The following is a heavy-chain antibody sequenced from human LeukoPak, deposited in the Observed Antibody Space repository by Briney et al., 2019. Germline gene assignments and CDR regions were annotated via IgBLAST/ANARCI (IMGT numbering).Heavy chain of an antibody. J-gene: IGHJ5*02. D-gene: IGHD4-17*01. Sequence: PSETLSLTCTVSGGSISSSSYYWGWIRQPPGKGLEWIGSIYYSGSTYYNPSLKSRVTISVDTSKNQFSLKLSSVTAADTAVYYCAREMTTVTTRFDPWGQGTLVTVSS. CDR2: IYYSGST. CDR3: AREMTTVTTRFDP. CDR1: GGSISSSSYY. V-gene: IGHV4-39*07.